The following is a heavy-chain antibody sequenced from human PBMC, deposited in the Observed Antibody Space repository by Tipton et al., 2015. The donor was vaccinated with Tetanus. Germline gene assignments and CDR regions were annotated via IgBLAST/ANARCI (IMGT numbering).Heavy chain of an antibody. CDR2: IWNDGSYK. CDR3: ARVGISQKAYSYVYHGLDV. V-gene: IGHV3-33*08. CDR1: GFTFSTNA. Sequence: SLRLSCGASGFTFSTNAMHWVRQAPGKGLEWVAAIWNDGSYKNYADSVKGRFTVSRDNSKNTRYLEMNSLRAEDTAVYYCARVGISQKAYSYVYHGLDVWGQGTTVTVSS. D-gene: IGHD5-18*01. J-gene: IGHJ6*02.